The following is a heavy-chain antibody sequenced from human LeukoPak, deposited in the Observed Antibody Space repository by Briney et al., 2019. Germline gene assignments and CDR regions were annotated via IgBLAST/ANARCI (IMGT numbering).Heavy chain of an antibody. Sequence: XISSSSSYIYYADSVKGRFTISRDNAKNSLYLQMNSLRAEDTAVYYCARVRIYQLLPQDLDYWGQGTLVTVSS. D-gene: IGHD2-2*01. CDR2: ISSSSSYI. J-gene: IGHJ4*02. CDR3: ARVRIYQLLPQDLDY. V-gene: IGHV3-21*01.